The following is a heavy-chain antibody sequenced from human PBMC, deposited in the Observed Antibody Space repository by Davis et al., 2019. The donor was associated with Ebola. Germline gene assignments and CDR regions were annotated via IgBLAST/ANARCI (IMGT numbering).Heavy chain of an antibody. V-gene: IGHV3-21*01. D-gene: IGHD1-20*01. CDR2: ISRSSSGI. CDR1: GFTFSAYY. CDR3: ARGPGITTTMWGS. J-gene: IGHJ5*02. Sequence: PGGSLRLSCAASGFTFSAYYMNWVRQAPGKGLEWLSSISRSSSGIYYADSVKGRFTISRDNAKNSLYLQMSSLRVEDTAVYYCARGPGITTTMWGSWGQGTLVTVSS.